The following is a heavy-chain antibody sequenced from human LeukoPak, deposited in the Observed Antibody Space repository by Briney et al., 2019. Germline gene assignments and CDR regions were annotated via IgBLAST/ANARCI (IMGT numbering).Heavy chain of an antibody. CDR3: ARADRSSGYYGGDYYYGMDV. V-gene: IGHV4-30-4*01. J-gene: IGHJ6*02. CDR1: GGSISSGDCY. CDR2: IYYSGST. D-gene: IGHD3-22*01. Sequence: PSETLSLTCTVSGGSISSGDCYWSWIRQPPGKGLEWIGYIYYSGSTYYNPSLKSRVTISVDTSKNQFSLKLSSVTAADTAVYYCARADRSSGYYGGDYYYGMDVWGQGTTVTVS.